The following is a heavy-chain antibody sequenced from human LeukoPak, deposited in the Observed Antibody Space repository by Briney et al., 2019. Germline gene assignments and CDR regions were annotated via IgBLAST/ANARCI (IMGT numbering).Heavy chain of an antibody. V-gene: IGHV3-48*03. CDR1: GFTFSTYE. CDR2: ISSSGGTI. J-gene: IGHJ4*02. D-gene: IGHD5-24*01. Sequence: GGSLRLSCVGSGFTFSTYEMTWVRQAPGKGLEWVSYISSSGGTIYYADSVKGRFTISGDKAKNSLYLQMNSLRVEDTAVYYCARDYKYAFDNWGQGTLVTVSS. CDR3: ARDYKYAFDN.